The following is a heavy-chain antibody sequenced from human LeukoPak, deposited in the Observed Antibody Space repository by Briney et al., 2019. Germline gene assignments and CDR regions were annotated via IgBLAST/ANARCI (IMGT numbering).Heavy chain of an antibody. Sequence: GGSLRLSCAASGFTFSNYAMSWVRQAPGKGLEWVSGISDSGGSTYYADSVKGRFTISRDNSKNTLYLQMNSLRAEDTAVYYCAKVDHGSLFDSSGYSYGDYWGQGTLVTVSS. CDR1: GFTFSNYA. V-gene: IGHV3-23*01. J-gene: IGHJ4*02. D-gene: IGHD3-22*01. CDR2: ISDSGGST. CDR3: AKVDHGSLFDSSGYSYGDY.